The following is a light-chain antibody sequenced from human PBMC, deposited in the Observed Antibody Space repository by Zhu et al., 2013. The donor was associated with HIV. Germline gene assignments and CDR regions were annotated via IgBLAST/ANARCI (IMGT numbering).Light chain of an antibody. CDR3: CSYAGSSTVV. CDR2: EVS. V-gene: IGLV2-14*01. CDR1: SNDVGGYNY. Sequence: QSALTQPASVSGSPGQSITISCTGSSNDVGGYNYVSWYQQHPGKAPKLMIYEVSNRPSGVPDRFSGSKSGNTASLTISGLQAEDEADYYCCSYAGSSTVVFGGGTKLTVL. J-gene: IGLJ2*01.